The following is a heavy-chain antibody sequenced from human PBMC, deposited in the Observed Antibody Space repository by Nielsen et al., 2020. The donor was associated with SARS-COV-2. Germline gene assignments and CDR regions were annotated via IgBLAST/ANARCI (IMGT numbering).Heavy chain of an antibody. CDR1: GYTFTSYD. J-gene: IGHJ6*02. CDR2: MNPNSGNT. V-gene: IGHV1-8*01. CDR3: ARGRYSSSWYHIEICGMDV. D-gene: IGHD6-13*01. Sequence: VSVKVSCKASGYTFTSYDINWVRQATGQGLEWMGWMNPNSGNTGYAQKFQGRVTMTRNTSISTAYMELSSLRSEDTAVYYCARGRYSSSWYHIEICGMDVWGQGTTVTVSS.